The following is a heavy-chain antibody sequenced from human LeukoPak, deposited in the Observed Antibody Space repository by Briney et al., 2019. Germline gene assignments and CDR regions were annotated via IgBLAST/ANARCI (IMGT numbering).Heavy chain of an antibody. D-gene: IGHD6-13*01. CDR1: GFTFSNYE. J-gene: IGHJ6*03. Sequence: GGSLRLSCAASGFTFSNYEMNWVRQAPGKGLEWISHISNFGDIIHYADSVEGRFTISRDNDKNSIYLQMDSLRAEDTAVYYCAKDATPALGTVYMDVWGKGTTVTISS. V-gene: IGHV3-48*03. CDR2: ISNFGDII. CDR3: AKDATPALGTVYMDV.